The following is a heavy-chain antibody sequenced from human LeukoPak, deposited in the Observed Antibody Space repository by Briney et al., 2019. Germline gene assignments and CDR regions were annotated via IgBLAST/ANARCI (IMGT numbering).Heavy chain of an antibody. J-gene: IGHJ4*02. CDR3: TRSTGNYYDSSAYYDY. Sequence: GGSLRLSCAPSGFTFSIYWMHWVRQTPGKGLVWVSRINSDESGTSYADSVKGRFTISRDNAKNTLYLQMNSLRAEDTAVYYCTRSTGNYYDSSAYYDYWGQGTLVTVSS. CDR1: GFTFSIYW. V-gene: IGHV3-74*01. CDR2: INSDESGT. D-gene: IGHD3-22*01.